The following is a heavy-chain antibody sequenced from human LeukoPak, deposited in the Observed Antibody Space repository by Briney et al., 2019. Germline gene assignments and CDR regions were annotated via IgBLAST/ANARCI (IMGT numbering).Heavy chain of an antibody. J-gene: IGHJ5*02. CDR1: GGSISSSSYY. CDR3: ARGPRYYDILTGYSNWFDP. CDR2: IYYSGST. V-gene: IGHV4-39*01. D-gene: IGHD3-9*01. Sequence: TSETLSLTCTVSGGSISSSSYYWGWIRQPPGKGLEWIGSIYYSGSTYYNPSLKSRVTISVDTSKNQFSLKLSSVTAADTAVHYCARGPRYYDILTGYSNWFDPWGQGTLVTVSS.